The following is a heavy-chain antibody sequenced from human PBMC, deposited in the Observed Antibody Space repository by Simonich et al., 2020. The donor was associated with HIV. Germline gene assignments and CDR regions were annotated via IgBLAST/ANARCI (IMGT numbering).Heavy chain of an antibody. D-gene: IGHD3-10*01. Sequence: EVQLVESGGGLVQPGRSLRLSCAASGFTVDDSAMHGVRKAPGMGREGVSGISWNRCSIGDGASVKGRFTISRDNSKNSLYLQMNSLRAEDTAFYYCAKGGISMVRGVINYWGQGTLVTVSS. CDR1: GFTVDDSA. J-gene: IGHJ4*02. CDR2: ISWNRCSI. V-gene: IGHV3-9*01. CDR3: AKGGISMVRGVINY.